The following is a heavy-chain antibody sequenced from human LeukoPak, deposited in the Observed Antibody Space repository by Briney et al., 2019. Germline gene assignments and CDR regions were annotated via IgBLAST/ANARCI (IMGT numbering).Heavy chain of an antibody. J-gene: IGHJ4*02. CDR3: ARESVPAVAARRGLNY. CDR1: GYTFTDYY. V-gene: IGHV1-2*02. Sequence: ASVKVSCKASGYTFTDYYMHWVRQAPGQGLEWMGWINPNSGGTNYAQKFRGRVTMTRDTSISTVYMEMSRLRSDDTAVYYCARESVPAVAARRGLNYWGQGTLVAVSS. D-gene: IGHD6-6*01. CDR2: INPNSGGT.